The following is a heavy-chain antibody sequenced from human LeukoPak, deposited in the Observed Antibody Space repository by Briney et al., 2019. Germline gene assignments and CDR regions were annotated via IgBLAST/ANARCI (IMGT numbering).Heavy chain of an antibody. D-gene: IGHD2-15*01. J-gene: IGHJ6*02. CDR3: ARDYCGGGCHLGGDGMDV. Sequence: ASVKVSCKASGGTFSSYAISWVRQAPGQGLEWMGWISAYNGNTNYAQKFQGTVTMTTDTSTSTAYMELRSLRSDDTAVYYCARDYCGGGCHLGGDGMDVWGQGTTVTVSS. V-gene: IGHV1-18*01. CDR1: GGTFSSYA. CDR2: ISAYNGNT.